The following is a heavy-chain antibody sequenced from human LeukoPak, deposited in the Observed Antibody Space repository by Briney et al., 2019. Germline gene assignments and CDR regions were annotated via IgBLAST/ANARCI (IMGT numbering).Heavy chain of an antibody. J-gene: IGHJ1*01. CDR1: EFRFGRDW. V-gene: IGHV3-7*01. Sequence: SGGSLRLSCVASEFRFGRDWISWVRQAPGKGLEWEACIKQDGSEEYYVGSVRGRFTVSVDNGKNSLYLQMNSLRAEDTARYYCATMDSTKSVFWGRGTAVTVSS. CDR3: ATMDSTKSVF. CDR2: IKQDGSEE. D-gene: IGHD2-2*01.